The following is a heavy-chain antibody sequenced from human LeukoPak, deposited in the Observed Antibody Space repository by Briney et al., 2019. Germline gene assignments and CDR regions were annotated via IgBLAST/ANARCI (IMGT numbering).Heavy chain of an antibody. J-gene: IGHJ5*02. CDR2: ISGSGGST. V-gene: IGHV3-23*01. CDR1: GFTLSSYA. D-gene: IGHD3-10*01. CDR3: AKDRHYYGSGSTNWFDP. Sequence: PGGSLRLSCAASGFTLSSYAMSWVRQAPGKGLEWVSAISGSGGSTYYADSVKGRFTISRDNSKNTLYLQMNSLRAEDTAVYYCAKDRHYYGSGSTNWFDPWGQGTLVTVSS.